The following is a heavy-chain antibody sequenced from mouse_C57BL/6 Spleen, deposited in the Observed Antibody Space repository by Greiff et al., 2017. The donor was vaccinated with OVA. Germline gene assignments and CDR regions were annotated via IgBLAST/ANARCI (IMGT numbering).Heavy chain of an antibody. Sequence: VQLQQPGAELVKPGASVKMSCKASGYTFTSYWITWVKQRPGQGLEWIGDIYPGSGSTNYNEKFKSKATLTVDTSSSTAYMQLSSLTSEDSAVYYCARERGLFITTVGGTYYFDYWGQGTTLTVSS. CDR3: ARERGLFITTVGGTYYFDY. D-gene: IGHD1-1*01. CDR1: GYTFTSYW. J-gene: IGHJ2*01. V-gene: IGHV1-55*01. CDR2: IYPGSGST.